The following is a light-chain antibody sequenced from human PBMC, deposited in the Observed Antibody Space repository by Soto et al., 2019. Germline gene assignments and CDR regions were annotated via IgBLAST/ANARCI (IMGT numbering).Light chain of an antibody. CDR1: SSNIGNNY. CDR3: ATWDSSLSAVV. V-gene: IGLV1-51*01. Sequence: QSVLTQPPSVSATPGQKVTISCSGSSSNIGNNYVSWYQQFPGAAPKLLIYDNYCRPSGIPDRFSASKSGTSATLGITGLQTGDEADYYCATWDSSLSAVVVGGRTNVTVL. J-gene: IGLJ2*01. CDR2: DNY.